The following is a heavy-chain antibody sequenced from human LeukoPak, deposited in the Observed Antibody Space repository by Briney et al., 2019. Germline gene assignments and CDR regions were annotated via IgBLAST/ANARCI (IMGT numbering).Heavy chain of an antibody. Sequence: SETLSLTCTVSGGSISSYYWSWIRQPAGKGLEWIGRIYISGSTNYNPSLKSRVTMSVDTSKNQFSLKLSSVTAADTAVYYCARDSGSGWSVYYYYYCMDVWGKGTTVTVSS. CDR1: GGSISSYY. V-gene: IGHV4-4*07. J-gene: IGHJ6*03. CDR3: ARDSGSGWSVYYYYYCMDV. D-gene: IGHD6-19*01. CDR2: IYISGST.